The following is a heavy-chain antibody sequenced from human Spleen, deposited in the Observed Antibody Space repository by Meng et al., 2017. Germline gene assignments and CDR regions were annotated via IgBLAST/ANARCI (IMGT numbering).Heavy chain of an antibody. V-gene: IGHV1-2*06. Sequence: VQPGPLGSEVKTPGAPGKVSCMAFGSSVTDYYLHWVRQAPGQGREGMGRINPDSGGTNYAQKFEGMIIMSRNTSISTAYMELSRLRSDDTAVYYCARGGPTVTEFDYWGQGTLVTVSS. D-gene: IGHD4-17*01. CDR2: INPDSGGT. CDR1: GSSVTDYY. CDR3: ARGGPTVTEFDY. J-gene: IGHJ4*02.